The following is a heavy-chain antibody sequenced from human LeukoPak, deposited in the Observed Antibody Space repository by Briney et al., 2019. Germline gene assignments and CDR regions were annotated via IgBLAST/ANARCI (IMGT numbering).Heavy chain of an antibody. CDR3: AGEPGYSYGYFFDY. CDR2: IKQDGSEK. D-gene: IGHD5-18*01. V-gene: IGHV3-7*03. Sequence: PGGSLRLSCAASGFAFSSYWMNWVRQAPGKGLEWVANIKQDGSEKYYVDSVKGRFTISRDNAKNSLFLQMNSLRAEDTAVYYCAGEPGYSYGYFFDYWGQGSLVTVSS. J-gene: IGHJ4*02. CDR1: GFAFSSYW.